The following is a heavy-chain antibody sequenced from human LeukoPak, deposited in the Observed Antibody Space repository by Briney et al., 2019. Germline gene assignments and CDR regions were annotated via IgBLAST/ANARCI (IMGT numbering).Heavy chain of an antibody. CDR2: IIPIFGTA. J-gene: IGHJ3*02. CDR1: AYTFTSYD. CDR3: ARGGSDAFDI. V-gene: IGHV1-69*13. Sequence: SVKVSCKASAYTFTSYDINWVRQASGQGLEWMGGIIPIFGTANYAQKFQGRVTITADESTSTAYMELSSLRSEDTAVYYCARGGSDAFDIWGQGTMVTVSS. D-gene: IGHD2-15*01.